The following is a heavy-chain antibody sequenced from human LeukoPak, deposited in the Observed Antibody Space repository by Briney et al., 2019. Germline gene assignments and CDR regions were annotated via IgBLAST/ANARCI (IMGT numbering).Heavy chain of an antibody. Sequence: PGGSLRLSCVASGFTFSSYSMNWVRQAPGKGLEWVSFISRTSSSIYYAESVKGRFTISRGNAKNSLYLQMSSLRGEDTAVYYCARDSGYANFDYWGQGILVTVSS. V-gene: IGHV3-21*01. J-gene: IGHJ4*02. CDR2: ISRTSSSI. CDR1: GFTFSSYS. D-gene: IGHD5-12*01. CDR3: ARDSGYANFDY.